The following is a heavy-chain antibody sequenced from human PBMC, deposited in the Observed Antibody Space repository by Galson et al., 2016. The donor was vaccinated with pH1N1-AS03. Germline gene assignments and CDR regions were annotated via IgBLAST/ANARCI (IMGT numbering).Heavy chain of an antibody. D-gene: IGHD3-16*01. Sequence: KVSCTASGYTFTTYDINWVRQAAGQGLEWMGWMTPNNGNTGYAQRLQGRVTMTRNTSISTAYMELSGLQSEDTAVYYCARSFLGETDDWGQGTLVIVSS. J-gene: IGHJ4*02. CDR2: MTPNNGNT. CDR1: GYTFTTYD. V-gene: IGHV1-8*01. CDR3: ARSFLGETDD.